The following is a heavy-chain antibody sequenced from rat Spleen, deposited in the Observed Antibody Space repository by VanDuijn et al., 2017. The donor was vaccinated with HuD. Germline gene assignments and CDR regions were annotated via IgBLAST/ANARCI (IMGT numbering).Heavy chain of an antibody. CDR2: INSAGST. Sequence: EVQLQESGPGLVKPSQSLSLTCSVTGYSITRTYRWNWIRKFPGSKLEWMGYINSAGSTNYNPSLKSRISITRDTSKNQFFLQVRSVTTEDTATYYCARSRYNNYWFDHWGQGTLVTVSS. V-gene: IGHV3-3*01. CDR1: GYSITRTYR. D-gene: IGHD1-10*01. J-gene: IGHJ3*01. CDR3: ARSRYNNYWFDH.